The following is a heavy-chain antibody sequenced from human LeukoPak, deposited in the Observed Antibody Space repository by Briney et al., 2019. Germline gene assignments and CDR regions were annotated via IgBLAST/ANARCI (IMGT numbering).Heavy chain of an antibody. CDR1: GYTFTSYG. D-gene: IGHD3-9*01. CDR2: ISAYNGNT. CDR3: AREPFYDILTGPEFDY. Sequence: ASVKVSCKASGYTFTSYGISWVRQAPGQGLEWMGWISAYNGNTNYAQKLQGRVTMTTDTSTSTAYMELRSLRSGDTAVYYCAREPFYDILTGPEFDYWGQGTLVTVSS. J-gene: IGHJ4*02. V-gene: IGHV1-18*01.